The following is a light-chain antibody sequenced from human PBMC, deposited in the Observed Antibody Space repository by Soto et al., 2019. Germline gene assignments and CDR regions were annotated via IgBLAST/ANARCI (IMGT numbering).Light chain of an antibody. J-gene: IGKJ2*01. V-gene: IGKV3-15*01. CDR1: QSVSSN. CDR2: CAS. CDR3: QQCNDWPHT. Sequence: EIVMTQSPATLSVSPGERATLSCRASQSVSSNLAWYQQKPGQAPRLLIYCASTRATGIPARFSGRGSATEFTLTISSLQSEDCAVYYCQQCNDWPHTFGQGTKLEIK.